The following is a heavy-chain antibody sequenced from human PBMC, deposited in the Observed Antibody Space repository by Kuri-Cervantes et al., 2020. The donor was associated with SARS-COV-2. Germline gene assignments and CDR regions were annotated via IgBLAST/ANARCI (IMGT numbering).Heavy chain of an antibody. CDR1: GFSFTNAW. CDR3: TTAAFGVAKPADY. J-gene: IGHJ4*02. CDR2: IKSKRDDGTT. D-gene: IGHD3-3*01. Sequence: GGSLRLSCAASGFSFTNAWMSWVRQAPGKGLEWVGRIKSKRDDGTTDYAAPVRGRFTISRDDPKNTLYLQLKSLKIEDTAVYYCTTAAFGVAKPADYWGQGTLVTVSS. V-gene: IGHV3-15*01.